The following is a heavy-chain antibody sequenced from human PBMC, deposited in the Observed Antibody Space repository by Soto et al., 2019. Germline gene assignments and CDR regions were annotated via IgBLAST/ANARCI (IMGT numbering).Heavy chain of an antibody. CDR3: AKVLAPRSIAAAGTH. J-gene: IGHJ4*02. D-gene: IGHD6-13*01. CDR2: ISWDGGST. V-gene: IGHV3-43*01. CDR1: GFTFDDYT. Sequence: EVQLVESGGVVVQPGGSLRLSCAASGFTFDDYTMHWVRQAPGKGLEWVSLISWDGGSTYYADSVKGRFTISRDNSKNSLYLQMNSLRTEDNALYYCAKVLAPRSIAAAGTHWGQGTLVTVSS.